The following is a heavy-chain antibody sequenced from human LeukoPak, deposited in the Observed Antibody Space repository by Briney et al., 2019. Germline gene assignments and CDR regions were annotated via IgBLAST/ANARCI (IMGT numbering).Heavy chain of an antibody. V-gene: IGHV4-39*01. D-gene: IGHD3-10*01. CDR3: ARHYYGSGSDGLLHDY. CDR2: IYYSGST. Sequence: SETLSLTCTVSGGSISSSSYYWGWIRQPPGKGLEWIGSIYYSGSTYYNPSLKSRVTISVDTSKNQFSLKLSSVTAADTAVYYCARHYYGSGSDGLLHDYWGQGALVTVSS. J-gene: IGHJ4*02. CDR1: GGSISSSSYY.